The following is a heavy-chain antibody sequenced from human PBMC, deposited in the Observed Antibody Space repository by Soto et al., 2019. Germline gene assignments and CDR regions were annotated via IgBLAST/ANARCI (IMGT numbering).Heavy chain of an antibody. J-gene: IGHJ5*02. D-gene: IGHD6-6*01. CDR1: GYTFTSYA. V-gene: IGHV1-3*01. CDR2: INAGNGNT. Sequence: ASMKVSCKSSGYTFTSYAMHWVRQDTGQRLEWMGWINAGNGNTKYSQKFQGRVTITRDTSASTAYMELSSLRSEDTAVYYCARERVIAARGWFDPWGQGTLVTVSS. CDR3: ARERVIAARGWFDP.